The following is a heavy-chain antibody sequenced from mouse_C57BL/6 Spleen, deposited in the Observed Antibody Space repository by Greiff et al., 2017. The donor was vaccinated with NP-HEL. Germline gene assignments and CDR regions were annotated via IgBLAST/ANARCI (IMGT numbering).Heavy chain of an antibody. D-gene: IGHD2-2*01. CDR2: ISSGSSTI. CDR1: GFTFSDYG. Sequence: EVKLVESGGGLVKPGGSLKLSCAASGFTFSDYGMHWVRQAPEKGLEWVAYISSGSSTIYYADTVKGRFTISRDNAKNTLFLQMTSLRSEDTAMYYCARMVTDYYAMDYWGQGTSVTVSS. CDR3: ARMVTDYYAMDY. J-gene: IGHJ4*01. V-gene: IGHV5-17*01.